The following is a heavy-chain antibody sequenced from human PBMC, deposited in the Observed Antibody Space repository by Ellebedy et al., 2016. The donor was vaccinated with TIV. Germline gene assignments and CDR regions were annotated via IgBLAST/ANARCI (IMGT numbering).Heavy chain of an antibody. CDR1: GFTFSSYW. J-gene: IGHJ4*02. CDR3: AKEGQYHITPNC. Sequence: GESLKISCAASGFTFSSYWMSWVRQAPGKGLEWVSTLSGSGDTTYYADSVKGRFTISRDNSKNQLFLQMSSLRAEDTAVYYCAKEGQYHITPNCWGQGTLVTVSS. V-gene: IGHV3-23*01. CDR2: LSGSGDTT. D-gene: IGHD4-23*01.